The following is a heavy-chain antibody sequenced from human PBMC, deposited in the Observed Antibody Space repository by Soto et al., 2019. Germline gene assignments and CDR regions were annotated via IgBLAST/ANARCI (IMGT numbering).Heavy chain of an antibody. D-gene: IGHD2-2*01. CDR2: ISGSGGST. Sequence: GGSLRLSCAASGFTFSSYAMSWVRQAPGKGLEWVSAISGSGGSTYYADSVKGRFTISRDNSKNTLYLQMNSLRAEDTAVYYCAKGTVVVPAAIFYYYYMDVWGKGTTVTVSS. CDR3: AKGTVVVPAAIFYYYYMDV. CDR1: GFTFSSYA. J-gene: IGHJ6*03. V-gene: IGHV3-23*01.